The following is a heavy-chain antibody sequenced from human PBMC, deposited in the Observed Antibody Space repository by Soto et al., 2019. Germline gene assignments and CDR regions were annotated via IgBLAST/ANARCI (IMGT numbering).Heavy chain of an antibody. CDR2: ISSSGSTI. CDR1: GFTFSDYY. Sequence: QVQLVESGGGLVKPGGSLRLSCAASGFTFSDYYMSWIRQAPGKGLEWVSYISSSGSTIYYADSVKGRFTISRDNAKNSLYLQMNSLRAEDTAVYYCGRDLLGYCSSTSCYNDFDWFDPWGQGTLVTVSS. J-gene: IGHJ5*02. CDR3: GRDLLGYCSSTSCYNDFDWFDP. D-gene: IGHD2-2*02. V-gene: IGHV3-11*01.